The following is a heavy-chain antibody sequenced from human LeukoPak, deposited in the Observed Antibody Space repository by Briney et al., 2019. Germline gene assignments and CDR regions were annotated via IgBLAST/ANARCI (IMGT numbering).Heavy chain of an antibody. Sequence: GGSLRLSCAASGFTFSSYSMNWVRQAPGKGLEWVSSISSSSSYIYYADSVKGRFNISRDNAKNSLYLQMNSLRAEDTAVYYCARDRASGIAVAGTFWFDPWGQGTLVTVSS. V-gene: IGHV3-21*01. J-gene: IGHJ5*02. D-gene: IGHD6-19*01. CDR2: ISSSSSYI. CDR3: ARDRASGIAVAGTFWFDP. CDR1: GFTFSSYS.